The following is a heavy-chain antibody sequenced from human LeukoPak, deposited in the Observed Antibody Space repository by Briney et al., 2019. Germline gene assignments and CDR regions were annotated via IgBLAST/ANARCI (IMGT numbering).Heavy chain of an antibody. CDR1: GFTFKHAW. V-gene: IGHV3-15*01. D-gene: IGHD6-19*01. Sequence: GGSLRLSCAASGFTFKHAWMSWVRQAPGKGLEWVGRIKSRSDGGATDYAAPVKGRFTISRDDSKNTLSLQMNSLETEDTAEYYCVTEQQWLGWGRGTLVTVPS. CDR2: IKSRSDGGAT. J-gene: IGHJ4*02. CDR3: VTEQQWLG.